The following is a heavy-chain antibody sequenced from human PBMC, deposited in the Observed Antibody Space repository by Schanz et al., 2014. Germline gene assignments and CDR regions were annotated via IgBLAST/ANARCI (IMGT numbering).Heavy chain of an antibody. Sequence: QVQLVESGGGVVQPGKSLRLSCTASGFTFSSYAMHWVRQAPGKGLGWVAVVSSDGNANYHPDSVRGRFTVSRDNSKNSLFLQMNSLTAEDTAVYYCVREDMVRGIRAFDIWGQGTMVTVSS. CDR3: VREDMVRGIRAFDI. J-gene: IGHJ3*02. CDR1: GFTFSSYA. D-gene: IGHD3-10*01. V-gene: IGHV3-30*04. CDR2: VSSDGNAN.